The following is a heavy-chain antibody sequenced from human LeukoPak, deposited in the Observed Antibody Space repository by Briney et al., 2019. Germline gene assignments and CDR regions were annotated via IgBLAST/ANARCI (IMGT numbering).Heavy chain of an antibody. V-gene: IGHV4-4*07. CDR2: IYTSGST. J-gene: IGHJ3*02. CDR1: GGSISSYY. D-gene: IGHD3-3*01. Sequence: SETLSLTCTVSGGSISSYYWSWIRQPAVKVLEWIGRIYTSGSTNYNPSLKSRVTMSVDTSKNQFSLKLSSVTAADTAVYYCAREAGYYDFWSGYYPTGLDIWGQGTMVTVSS. CDR3: AREAGYYDFWSGYYPTGLDI.